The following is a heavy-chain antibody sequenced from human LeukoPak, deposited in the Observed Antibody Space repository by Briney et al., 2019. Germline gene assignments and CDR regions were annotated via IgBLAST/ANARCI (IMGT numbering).Heavy chain of an antibody. CDR2: IYYSGST. D-gene: IGHD6-19*01. CDR3: ARWYSSGWAFDY. J-gene: IGHJ4*02. Sequence: SEALSLTCTVSGGSISSSYYYWGWIRQPPGKGLEWIGTIYYSGSTYYNPSLKSRVTISVDTSKNQFSLKLSSVTAPDTAVYYCARWYSSGWAFDYWGQGTLVTVSS. CDR1: GGSISSSYYY. V-gene: IGHV4-39*01.